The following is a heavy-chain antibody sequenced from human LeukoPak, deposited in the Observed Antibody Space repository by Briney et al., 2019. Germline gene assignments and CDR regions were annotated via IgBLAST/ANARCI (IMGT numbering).Heavy chain of an antibody. Sequence: QPGGSLRLSCAASGFTFSSYAMTWVRQPPGQGLEWVSAISASGGNTYYADSVKGRFTISRDNSKNTLYLQMNSLRAEDTAVYYCARAPGSSDDYWGQGTLVTVSS. D-gene: IGHD6-13*01. CDR2: ISASGGNT. J-gene: IGHJ4*02. CDR3: ARAPGSSDDY. CDR1: GFTFSSYA. V-gene: IGHV3-23*01.